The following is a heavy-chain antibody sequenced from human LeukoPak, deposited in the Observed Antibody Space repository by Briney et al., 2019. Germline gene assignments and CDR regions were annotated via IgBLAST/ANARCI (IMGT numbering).Heavy chain of an antibody. CDR3: AKELIAAAGPFDY. J-gene: IGHJ4*02. V-gene: IGHV3-9*01. CDR2: ISWNSGSI. D-gene: IGHD6-13*01. CDR1: GFTFDDYA. Sequence: GGSLRLSCAASGFTFDDYAMHWVRQAPGKGLEWVSGISWNSGSIGYADSVKGRFTISRDNAKNSLYLQMNSLRAEDTALYYCAKELIAAAGPFDYWGQGTLVTVSS.